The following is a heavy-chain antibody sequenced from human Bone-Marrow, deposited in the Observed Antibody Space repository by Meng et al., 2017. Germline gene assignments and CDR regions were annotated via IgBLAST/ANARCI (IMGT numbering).Heavy chain of an antibody. CDR3: ARAAYDIWSGYAP. J-gene: IGHJ5*02. CDR1: GASISSSHW. D-gene: IGHD3-3*01. Sequence: QGQLQGSGPGLVKPSGTLSPTCAVSGASISSSHWWGWVRQPPGKGLEWIGEIYHDGSTNYTPSLKSRVTISVDKSKNQFSLKLSSVTAADTAVYYCARAAYDIWSGYAPWGQGSLVTVSS. V-gene: IGHV4-4*02. CDR2: IYHDGST.